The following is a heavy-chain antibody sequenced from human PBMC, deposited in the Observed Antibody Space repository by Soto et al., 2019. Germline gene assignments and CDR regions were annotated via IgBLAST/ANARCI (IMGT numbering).Heavy chain of an antibody. CDR2: IYSSGST. Sequence: SETLSLTCPVSGGSISSYYWSWIRQPAGKGLEWIGRIYSSGSTNYNPSLKSRVTMSVDTSKNQFSLKLSSVTAADTAVYYCAREDSAGYYFDYWGQGTLVTVSS. CDR1: GGSISSYY. J-gene: IGHJ4*02. D-gene: IGHD2-15*01. CDR3: AREDSAGYYFDY. V-gene: IGHV4-4*07.